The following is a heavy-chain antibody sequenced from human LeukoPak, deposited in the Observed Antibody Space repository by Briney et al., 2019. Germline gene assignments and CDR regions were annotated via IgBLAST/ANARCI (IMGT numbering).Heavy chain of an antibody. CDR2: INPNSGGT. Sequence: ASVKVSCKASGYTFTGYYMHWVRQAPGQGLEWMGWINPNSGGTNYAQKFQGRVTMTRDTSISTAYMELSRLRSDDTAVYYCARDARRIVGATFRFDPWGQGTLVTVSS. D-gene: IGHD1-26*01. CDR3: ARDARRIVGATFRFDP. J-gene: IGHJ5*02. CDR1: GYTFTGYY. V-gene: IGHV1-2*02.